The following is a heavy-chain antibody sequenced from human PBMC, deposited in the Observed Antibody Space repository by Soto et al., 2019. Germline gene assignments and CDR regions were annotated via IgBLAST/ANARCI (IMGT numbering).Heavy chain of an antibody. V-gene: IGHV4-4*02. D-gene: IGHD3-10*01. Sequence: QMQLQESGPGLVKPSGTLSLPCAGSGGSINNISWWSWVRQPPGKGLEWIGETSHSGSTNYNPSLKSRVTISVDKSKNQFSLKLNSVTAADTAVYYCSRAGSGVVQHWRQGTLVIVSS. CDR3: SRAGSGVVQH. CDR1: GGSINNISW. CDR2: TSHSGST. J-gene: IGHJ1*01.